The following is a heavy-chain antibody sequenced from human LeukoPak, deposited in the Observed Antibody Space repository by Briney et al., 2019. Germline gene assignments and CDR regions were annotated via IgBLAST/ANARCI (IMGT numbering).Heavy chain of an antibody. CDR3: ARDRRCSSTSCYYFDY. V-gene: IGHV3-7*04. D-gene: IGHD2-2*01. CDR2: IKQDGSEK. CDR1: GFTFSSYW. Sequence: PGGSLRLSCAASGFTFSSYWMTWVRQAPGKGLEGVANIKQDGSEKYYVDSVKGRFTISRDNAKNSLYLQMNSLRAEDTAVYYCARDRRCSSTSCYYFDYWGQGTLVTVSS. J-gene: IGHJ4*02.